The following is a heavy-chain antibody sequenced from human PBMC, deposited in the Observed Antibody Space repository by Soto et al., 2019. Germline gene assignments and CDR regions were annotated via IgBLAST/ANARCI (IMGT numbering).Heavy chain of an antibody. Sequence: PGGSLRLSCAASGFTFSNAWMSWVRQAPGKGLEWVGRIKSKTDGGTTDYADSVKGRFTISRDNAKNSLYLQMNSLRAEDTAVYYCARGVGSELRWTVRLGYYYYYMDVWGKGTTVTVSS. CDR1: GFTFSNAW. V-gene: IGHV3-15*01. CDR2: IKSKTDGGTT. CDR3: ARGVGSELRWTVRLGYYYYYMDV. D-gene: IGHD4-17*01. J-gene: IGHJ6*03.